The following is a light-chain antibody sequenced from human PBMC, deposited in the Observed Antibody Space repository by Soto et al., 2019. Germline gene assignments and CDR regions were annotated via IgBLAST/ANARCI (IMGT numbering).Light chain of an antibody. CDR1: QSISTW. V-gene: IGKV1-5*03. CDR2: KAS. J-gene: IGKJ1*01. CDR3: QQYGSYPST. Sequence: DIQMTQSPSTLSASVGDRVTITCRARQSISTWLAWYQQKPGEAPKLLIYKASTLESGVPSRFSGSGSGTEFTPTISSLQHDDFATYYCQQYGSYPSTFGQGTKVEIK.